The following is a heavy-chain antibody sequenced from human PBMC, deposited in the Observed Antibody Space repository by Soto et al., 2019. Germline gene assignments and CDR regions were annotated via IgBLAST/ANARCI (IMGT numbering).Heavy chain of an antibody. Sequence: QVQLVESGGGVVQPGRSLRLSCAASGFTFSSYAMHWVRQAPGKGLEWLAVISYDGSNKYYADSVKGRFTISRDNSKNTLYLQMNSLRAEDTAVYYCARGHSYYYYGMDVWGQGTTVTVSS. J-gene: IGHJ6*02. V-gene: IGHV3-30-3*01. CDR1: GFTFSSYA. CDR3: ARGHSYYYYGMDV. CDR2: ISYDGSNK.